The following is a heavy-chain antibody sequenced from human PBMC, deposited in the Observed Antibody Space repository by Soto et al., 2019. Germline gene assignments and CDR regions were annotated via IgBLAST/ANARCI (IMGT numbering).Heavy chain of an antibody. CDR2: FDPEDGET. J-gene: IGHJ4*02. D-gene: IGHD5-18*01. CDR3: ATDPNTALVSGAHY. V-gene: IGHV1-24*01. CDR1: GYPLTALS. Sequence: ASVQVSCKVSGYPLTALSMHWVRQAPGKGLEWMGGFDPEDGETIYAQKFQGRVTMTEDTSTDTAYMELSSLRSEDTAVYYLATDPNTALVSGAHYCGQGTLVTVAS.